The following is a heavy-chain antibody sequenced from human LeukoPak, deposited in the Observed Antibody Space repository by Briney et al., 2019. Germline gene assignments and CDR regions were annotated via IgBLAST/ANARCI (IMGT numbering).Heavy chain of an antibody. D-gene: IGHD3-10*01. CDR3: ARSPYDYGAGSYSHVFDY. CDR2: INHSGST. Sequence: PSETLSLTCAVYGGSFSGYYWSWIRQPPGKGLEWIGEINHSGSTNYNPSLKSRVTISVDTSKNQFSLKLSSVTAADTAVYYCARSPYDYGAGSYSHVFDYWGQGTLVTVSS. CDR1: GGSFSGYY. V-gene: IGHV4-34*01. J-gene: IGHJ4*02.